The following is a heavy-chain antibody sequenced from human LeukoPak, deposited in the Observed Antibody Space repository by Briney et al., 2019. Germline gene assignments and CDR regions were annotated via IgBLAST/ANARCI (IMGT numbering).Heavy chain of an antibody. Sequence: GGSLRLSCAATRFTFSDYYMSWVRQAPGKGLEWLSFINSGSTIIYYADSVKGRFTISRDNAKNSLYLQMNSLRVEDTAVYYCARAGFGRYGMDVRGQGTTVTVSS. CDR2: INSGSTII. V-gene: IGHV3-48*01. J-gene: IGHJ6*02. CDR1: RFTFSDYY. CDR3: ARAGFGRYGMDV. D-gene: IGHD3-10*01.